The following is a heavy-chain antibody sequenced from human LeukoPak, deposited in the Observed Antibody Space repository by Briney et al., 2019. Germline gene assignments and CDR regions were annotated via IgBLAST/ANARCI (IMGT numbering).Heavy chain of an antibody. CDR2: ISGSGGST. CDR1: GFTFSSYA. Sequence: GGSLRLSCAASGFTFSSYAMSWVRQAPGKGLEWVSAISGSGGSTYYADSVKGRFTISRDNSKNTLYLQMNSLRAEDTAVYYCAEDLGYGGNSCPDHWGQGTLVTVSS. D-gene: IGHD4-23*01. J-gene: IGHJ4*02. CDR3: AEDLGYGGNSCPDH. V-gene: IGHV3-23*01.